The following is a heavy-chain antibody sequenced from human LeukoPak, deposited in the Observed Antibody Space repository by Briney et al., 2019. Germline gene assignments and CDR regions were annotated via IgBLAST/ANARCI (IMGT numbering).Heavy chain of an antibody. CDR1: GGSISSYY. J-gene: IGHJ5*02. D-gene: IGHD2-2*01. V-gene: IGHV4-59*12. Sequence: PSETLSLTCTVSGGSISSYYWSWIRQPPGKGLEWIGYIYYSGSTNYNPSLESRVTISVDTSKNQFSLKLSSVTAADTAVYYCARWGTYASTSNWFDPWGQGTLVTVSS. CDR2: IYYSGST. CDR3: ARWGTYASTSNWFDP.